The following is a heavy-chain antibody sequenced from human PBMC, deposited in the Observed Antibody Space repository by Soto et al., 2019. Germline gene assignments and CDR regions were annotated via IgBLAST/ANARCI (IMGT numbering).Heavy chain of an antibody. CDR3: ARHIPTLRGYTYGLRDVLDY. D-gene: IGHD5-18*01. Sequence: QVQLVQSGAEVKKPGASVKVSCKASGYTFTTYGVSWLRQAPGPGLEYMGWISAYNGNTNYTQNLQGRVTMTTDTSAMTTSMEARSLRSDDTAVYYGARHIPTLRGYTYGLRDVLDYWGPGTLVTVPS. J-gene: IGHJ4*02. V-gene: IGHV1-18*01. CDR1: GYTFTTYG. CDR2: ISAYNGNT.